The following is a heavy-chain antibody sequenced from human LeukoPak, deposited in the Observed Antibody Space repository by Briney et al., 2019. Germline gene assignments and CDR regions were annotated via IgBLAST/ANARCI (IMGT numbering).Heavy chain of an antibody. CDR1: GFTFSSYG. CDR2: IWYDGSNK. CDR3: ARDLYQLLSGWFDP. D-gene: IGHD2-2*01. Sequence: PGRSLRLSCAASGFTFSSYGMHWVRQAPGKGLEWVAVIWYDGSNKYYADSVKGRFTISRDNSKNTLYLQMNSLRAEDTAAYYCARDLYQLLSGWFDPWGQGTLVTVSS. J-gene: IGHJ5*02. V-gene: IGHV3-33*01.